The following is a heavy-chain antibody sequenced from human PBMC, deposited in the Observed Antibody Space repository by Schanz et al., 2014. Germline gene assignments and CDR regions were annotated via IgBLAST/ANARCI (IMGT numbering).Heavy chain of an antibody. J-gene: IGHJ4*02. CDR3: ARDYYDSSGYYYCDY. CDR2: IIPILGIA. V-gene: IGHV1-69*04. Sequence: QVQLVQSGAEVKKPGSPVKVSCKSSGGTFSSYAISWVRQAPGQRLEWMGRIIPILGIATYAQKFQGRLTITADKSTSTAYMELSSLRSEDTAMYYCARDYYDSSGYYYCDYWGQGTLVTVSS. CDR1: GGTFSSYA. D-gene: IGHD3-22*01.